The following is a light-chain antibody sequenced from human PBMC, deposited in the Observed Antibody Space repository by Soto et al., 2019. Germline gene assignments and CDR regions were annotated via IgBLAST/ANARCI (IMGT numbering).Light chain of an antibody. V-gene: IGKV3-20*01. CDR3: QQYGGSRWT. J-gene: IGKJ1*01. CDR1: QTVTSNY. CDR2: GTS. Sequence: EIVLTQSPGTLSLSPGERATLSCRASQTVTSNYFAWYQQRPGQAPRLLIYGTSRRATGIPDRFSGSGSGTDFTLTISRLDPEDFAVYYCQQYGGSRWTFGQGTKVELK.